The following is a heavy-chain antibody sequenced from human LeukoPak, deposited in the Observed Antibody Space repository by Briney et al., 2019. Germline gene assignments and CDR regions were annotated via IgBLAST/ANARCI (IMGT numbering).Heavy chain of an antibody. V-gene: IGHV3-49*04. D-gene: IGHD6-19*01. J-gene: IGHJ4*02. Sequence: GGSLRFSCTASGFTFGDYAMSWVRQAPGKGLEWVGFIRSKAYGGTTEYAASVKGRFTISRDDSKSIAYLQMNSLKTEDTAVYYCTRVAVPFFDYWGQGTLVTVSS. CDR2: IRSKAYGGTT. CDR3: TRVAVPFFDY. CDR1: GFTFGDYA.